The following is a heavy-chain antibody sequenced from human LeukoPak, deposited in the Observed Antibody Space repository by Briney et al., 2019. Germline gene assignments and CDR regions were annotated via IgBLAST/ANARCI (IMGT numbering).Heavy chain of an antibody. Sequence: SVKVSCKASGFTFTSSAVQWVRQARGQRLEWIGWIVVGSGNTNYVQKFQERVTITRDMSTSTAYMELSSLRSEDTAVYYCAAPGPEYSSGWYPYFDYWGQGTLVTVSS. CDR1: GFTFTSSA. V-gene: IGHV1-58*01. CDR3: AAPGPEYSSGWYPYFDY. CDR2: IVVGSGNT. J-gene: IGHJ4*02. D-gene: IGHD6-19*01.